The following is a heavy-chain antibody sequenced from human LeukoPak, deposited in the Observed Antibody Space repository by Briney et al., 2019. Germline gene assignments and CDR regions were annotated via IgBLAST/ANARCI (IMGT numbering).Heavy chain of an antibody. CDR1: GGSIGSYY. CDR3: ARAQQLPYYGMDV. V-gene: IGHV4-59*01. D-gene: IGHD6-13*01. Sequence: SETLSLTCTVSGGSIGSYYWSWIRQPPGKGLEWIGYIYYSGSTNYNPSLKRRVTISVDTSKNQFSLKLSSVTAADTAVYYCARAQQLPYYGMDVWGQGTTVTVSS. CDR2: IYYSGST. J-gene: IGHJ6*02.